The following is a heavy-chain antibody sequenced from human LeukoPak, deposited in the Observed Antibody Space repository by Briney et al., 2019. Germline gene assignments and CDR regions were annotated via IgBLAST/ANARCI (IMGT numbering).Heavy chain of an antibody. Sequence: ASVKVSRKASGYTFTSYGISWVRQAPGQGLEWMGWINPNSGGTNYAQKFQGRVTMTRDTSISTAYMELSRLRSDDTAVYYRARDDCSGGSCYGWFDPWGQGTLVTVSS. D-gene: IGHD2-15*01. CDR2: INPNSGGT. CDR3: ARDDCSGGSCYGWFDP. J-gene: IGHJ5*02. V-gene: IGHV1-2*02. CDR1: GYTFTSYG.